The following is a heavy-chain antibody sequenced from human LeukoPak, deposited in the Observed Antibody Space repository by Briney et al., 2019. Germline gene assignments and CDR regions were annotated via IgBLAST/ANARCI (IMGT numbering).Heavy chain of an antibody. V-gene: IGHV3-30*02. J-gene: IGHJ4*02. CDR3: AKDLGTTVTTGSSFDY. Sequence: GGSLRLSCAASGFTFSSYGMHWVRRAPGKGLEWVAFIRYDGSNKYYADSVKGRFTISRDNSKNTLYLQMNSLRAEDTAVYYCAKDLGTTVTTGSSFDYWGQGTLVTVSS. CDR1: GFTFSSYG. D-gene: IGHD4-17*01. CDR2: IRYDGSNK.